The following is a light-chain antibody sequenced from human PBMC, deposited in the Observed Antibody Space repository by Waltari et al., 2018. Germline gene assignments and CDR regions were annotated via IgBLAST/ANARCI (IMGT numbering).Light chain of an antibody. V-gene: IGKV2-30*02. J-gene: IGKJ1*01. Sequence: SLVHSDRKIIWEWLQLLPGQSPSRLIYQLSNRNSGVPDSVNGSVSATDFTLKISRVEPKCLGVYYCMQAKHWPLTFGQGTNVESK. CDR1: SLVHSDRKII. CDR2: QLS. CDR3: MQAKHWPLT.